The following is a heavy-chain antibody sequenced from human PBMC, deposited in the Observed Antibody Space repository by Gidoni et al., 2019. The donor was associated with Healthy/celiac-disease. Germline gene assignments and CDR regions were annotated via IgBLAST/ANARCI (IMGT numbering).Heavy chain of an antibody. CDR3: AKDSVAAAGCFDY. J-gene: IGHJ4*02. Sequence: EVQLLESGGGLVQPGGSLRLSCAASGFTFRSYAMSWVRQAPGKGLGWVSAISGSGGSTYYADSVKGRFTISRDNSKNTLYLQMNSLRAEDTAVYYCAKDSVAAAGCFDYWGQGTLVTVSS. CDR1: GFTFRSYA. D-gene: IGHD6-13*01. CDR2: ISGSGGST. V-gene: IGHV3-23*01.